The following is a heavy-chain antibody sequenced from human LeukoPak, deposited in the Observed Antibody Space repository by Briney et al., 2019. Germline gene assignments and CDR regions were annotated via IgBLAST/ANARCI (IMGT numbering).Heavy chain of an antibody. Sequence: GGSLRLSCAASGFTFSNDWMHWVRQAPGKGLVWVSRINSDGSSTNYADSVKGRFTISRDNAKNTLYLQMNSLRAEDTAVYYCARDRGEYYFDYWGQGTLVTVSS. CDR2: INSDGSST. CDR3: ARDRGEYYFDY. J-gene: IGHJ4*02. CDR1: GFTFSNDW. V-gene: IGHV3-74*01.